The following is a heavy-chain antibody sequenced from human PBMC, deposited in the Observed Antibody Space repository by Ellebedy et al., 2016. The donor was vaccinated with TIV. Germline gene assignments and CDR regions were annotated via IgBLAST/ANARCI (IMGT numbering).Heavy chain of an antibody. CDR3: AKEVEMATILWYFDL. Sequence: GESLKISCAASGFTFTSYAMSWVRQAPGKGLEWVSAISGRGGSTYYADSVKGRFTISRDNSNNTLYLQMNSLRAEDTAVYYGAKEVEMATILWYFDLWGRGTLVTVSS. V-gene: IGHV3-23*01. CDR2: ISGRGGST. CDR1: GFTFTSYA. D-gene: IGHD5-24*01. J-gene: IGHJ2*01.